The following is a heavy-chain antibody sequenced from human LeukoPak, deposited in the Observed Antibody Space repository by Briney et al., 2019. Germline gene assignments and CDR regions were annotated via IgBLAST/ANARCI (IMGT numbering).Heavy chain of an antibody. CDR3: ARAVGYGSGSIYYYGMDV. CDR1: GFTFSSYS. J-gene: IGHJ6*02. V-gene: IGHV3-21*04. CDR2: ISSSSSYI. D-gene: IGHD3-10*01. Sequence: GGSLRLSCAASGFTFSSYSMNWVRQAPGKGLEWVSSISSSSSYIYYADSVKGRFTISRDHAKNSLYLQMNSLRAEDTAVYYCARAVGYGSGSIYYYGMDVWGQGTTVTVSS.